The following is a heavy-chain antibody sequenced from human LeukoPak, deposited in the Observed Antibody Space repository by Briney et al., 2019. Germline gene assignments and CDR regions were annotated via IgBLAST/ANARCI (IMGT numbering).Heavy chain of an antibody. CDR1: GGSINNYF. V-gene: IGHV4-59*01. CDR3: ARRPAARLTFDY. CDR2: TSHSGGT. D-gene: IGHD2-2*01. J-gene: IGHJ4*02. Sequence: PSQTLSLTCTVSGGSINNYFWYWIRQPPGKGLEWIGYTSHSGGTNYNPSLKSRVTMSLDTLKNQFSLNLGSVTAADTAVYYCARRPAARLTFDYWGQGTLVTVSS.